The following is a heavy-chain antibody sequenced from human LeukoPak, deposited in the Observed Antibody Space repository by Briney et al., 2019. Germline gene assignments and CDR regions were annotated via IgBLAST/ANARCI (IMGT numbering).Heavy chain of an antibody. CDR2: VYDSGST. Sequence: SETLSLTYTVSGRSISGHYWSWIRQPPGKRLEWIGYVYDSGSTNYNPSLSSRVNISLDTSKNQFSLKLTSVTAADTALYYCARLSGKWTWGEGTLVTVSS. CDR1: GRSISGHY. CDR3: ARLSGKWT. V-gene: IGHV4-59*11. D-gene: IGHD1-26*01. J-gene: IGHJ5*02.